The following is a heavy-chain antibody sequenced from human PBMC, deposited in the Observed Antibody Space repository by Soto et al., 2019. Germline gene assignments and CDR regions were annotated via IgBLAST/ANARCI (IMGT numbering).Heavy chain of an antibody. Sequence: KSGGSLRLSCAASGFTFTRFSMNWVRQAPGKGLEWVSSISSTTNYIYYADSVKGRFTISRDNAKNSLYLQMNSLRAEDTAVYYCARDRAAPDYDASDMWGQGTMVTVSS. J-gene: IGHJ3*02. CDR1: GFTFTRFS. CDR2: ISSTTNYI. V-gene: IGHV3-21*01. D-gene: IGHD6-13*01. CDR3: ARDRAAPDYDASDM.